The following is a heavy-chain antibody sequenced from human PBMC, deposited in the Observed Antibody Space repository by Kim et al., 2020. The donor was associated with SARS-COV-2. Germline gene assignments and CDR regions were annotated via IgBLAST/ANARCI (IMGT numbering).Heavy chain of an antibody. D-gene: IGHD3-10*01. CDR1: GGTFSSYA. Sequence: SVKVSCKASGGTFSSYAISWVRQAPGQGLEWMGGIIPIFGTANYAQKFQGRVTITADESTSTAYMELSSLRSEDTAVYYCARSDYYGSGSYLDPWGQGTLVTVSS. CDR3: ARSDYYGSGSYLDP. CDR2: IIPIFGTA. V-gene: IGHV1-69*13. J-gene: IGHJ5*02.